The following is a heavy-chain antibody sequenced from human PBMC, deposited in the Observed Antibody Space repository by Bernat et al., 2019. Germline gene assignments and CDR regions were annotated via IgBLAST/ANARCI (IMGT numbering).Heavy chain of an antibody. CDR2: ISYDGSNK. D-gene: IGHD6-19*01. V-gene: IGHV3-30*18. CDR3: AKDPRGYSSGWYGEFDY. CDR1: GFTFSSYG. Sequence: QVQLVESGGGVVQPGRSLRLSCAASGFTFSSYGMHWVRQAPGKGLEWVAVISYDGSNKYYAESVKGRFTISRDNSKNTLYLQMNSLRAEDTAVYYCAKDPRGYSSGWYGEFDYWGQGTLVTVSS. J-gene: IGHJ4*02.